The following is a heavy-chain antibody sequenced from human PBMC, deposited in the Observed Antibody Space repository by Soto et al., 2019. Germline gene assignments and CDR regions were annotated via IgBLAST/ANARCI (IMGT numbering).Heavy chain of an antibody. V-gene: IGHV3-23*01. CDR2: ISGSGGST. Sequence: EVQLLESGGGLVQPGGSLRLSCAASGFTFSSYAMSWVRQAPGKGLEWVSAISGSGGSTYYADSVKGRFTISRDNSKNTMYLQMNSLRAEDTAVYYCAREHSIFGVGMIDYWGQGTLVTVSS. J-gene: IGHJ4*02. CDR3: AREHSIFGVGMIDY. CDR1: GFTFSSYA. D-gene: IGHD3-3*01.